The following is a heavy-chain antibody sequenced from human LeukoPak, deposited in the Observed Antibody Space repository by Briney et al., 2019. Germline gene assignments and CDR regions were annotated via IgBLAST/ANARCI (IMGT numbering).Heavy chain of an antibody. CDR1: GFTFSSYE. J-gene: IGHJ4*02. CDR2: ISSSAGII. V-gene: IGHV3-48*03. D-gene: IGHD5-18*01. CDR3: ARVHHNTAMVDIVY. Sequence: GGSLRLSCAASGFTFSSYEMHWVRQAPGKGLEWISYISSSAGIIYSADSVKGRFTISRDNAKNSLYLQMNSLRAEDTAVYYCARVHHNTAMVDIVYWGQGTLVTVSS.